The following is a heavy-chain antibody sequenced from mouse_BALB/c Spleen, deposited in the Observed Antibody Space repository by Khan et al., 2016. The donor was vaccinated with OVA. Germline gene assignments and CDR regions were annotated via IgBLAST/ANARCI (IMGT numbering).Heavy chain of an antibody. D-gene: IGHD2-14*01. J-gene: IGHJ4*01. V-gene: IGHV9-4*02. CDR1: GYTFTTAG. Sequence: QIQLVQSGPELKKPGETVRISCKASGYTFTTAGMQWVQKMPGKGLKWIGWINTHSGVPKYAEDFKGRFAFSLETSACTVYLQITNLKNEDTATYFCARGGAAYYRNDGGAMDYWGQGTSVTVSS. CDR3: ARGGAAYYRNDGGAMDY. CDR2: INTHSGVP.